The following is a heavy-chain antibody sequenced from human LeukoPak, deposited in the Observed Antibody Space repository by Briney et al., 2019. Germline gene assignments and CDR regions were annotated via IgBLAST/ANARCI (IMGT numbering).Heavy chain of an antibody. CDR3: ARRTATFYDILTGYNPPDY. Sequence: SETLSLTCTVSGASISNYYWSWIRQPPGKGLECIGYVSYSGSTYYNPSLKSRVTISVDTSKNQFSLKLSSVTAADTAVYYCARRTATFYDILTGYNPPDYWGQGTLVTVSS. V-gene: IGHV4-59*08. CDR2: VSYSGST. D-gene: IGHD3-9*01. J-gene: IGHJ4*02. CDR1: GASISNYY.